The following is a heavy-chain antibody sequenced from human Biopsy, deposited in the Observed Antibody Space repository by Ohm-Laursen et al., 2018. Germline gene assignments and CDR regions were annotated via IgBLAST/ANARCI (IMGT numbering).Heavy chain of an antibody. Sequence: SLRLSCAASGFTFSASAVHWVRQASGKGLEWVGRIRSKAKSYATAYAASVTGRFTNSRDNSKNTPYLKMNSLKTEDTAVYYCTLEGAGFDNWGQGTLVTVSS. D-gene: IGHD3-10*01. V-gene: IGHV3-73*01. CDR1: GFTFSASA. J-gene: IGHJ4*02. CDR3: TLEGAGFDN. CDR2: IRSKAKSYAT.